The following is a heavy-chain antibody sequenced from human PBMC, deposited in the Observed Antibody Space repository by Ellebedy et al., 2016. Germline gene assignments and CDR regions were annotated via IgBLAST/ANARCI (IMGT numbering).Heavy chain of an antibody. Sequence: GESLKISXAASGFTFNNYGMHWVRQSPGKGLEWVALISYDASSQDYADAVKGRFTISRDNSKNTVYLLMNSLRAEDTAVYYCARRNLGSFDYWGQGTLVTVSS. V-gene: IGHV3-30*03. CDR1: GFTFNNYG. D-gene: IGHD1-26*01. CDR3: ARRNLGSFDY. J-gene: IGHJ4*02. CDR2: ISYDASSQ.